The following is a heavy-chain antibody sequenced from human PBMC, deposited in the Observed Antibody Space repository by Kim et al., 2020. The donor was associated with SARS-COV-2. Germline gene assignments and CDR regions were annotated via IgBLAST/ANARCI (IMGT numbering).Heavy chain of an antibody. CDR2: IYYSGST. D-gene: IGHD1-26*01. CDR1: GGSISSSSYY. CDR3: ARQAGSFHFDY. J-gene: IGHJ4*02. Sequence: SETLSLTCTVSGGSISSSSYYWGWIRQPPGKGLEWIGSIYYSGSTYYNPSLKSRVTISVDTSKNQFSLKLSSVTAADTAVYYCARQAGSFHFDYWGQGT. V-gene: IGHV4-39*01.